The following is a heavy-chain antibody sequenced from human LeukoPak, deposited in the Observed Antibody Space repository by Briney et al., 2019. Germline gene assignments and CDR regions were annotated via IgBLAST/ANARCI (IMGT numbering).Heavy chain of an antibody. CDR1: GGSFGGYY. D-gene: IGHD4-11*01. V-gene: IGHV4-34*01. CDR2: INHSGST. J-gene: IGHJ2*01. CDR3: AREEDYSNSGYWYFDL. Sequence: SETLSLTCAVYGGSFGGYYWSWIRQPPGKGLEWIGEINHSGSTNYNPSLKSRVTISVDTSKNQFSLKLSPVTAADTAVYYCAREEDYSNSGYWYFDLWGRGTLVTVSS.